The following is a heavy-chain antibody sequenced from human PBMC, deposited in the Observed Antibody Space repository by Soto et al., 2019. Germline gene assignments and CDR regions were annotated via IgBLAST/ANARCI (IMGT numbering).Heavy chain of an antibody. Sequence: TGGSLRLSCAASGFSVSNNYMNWVRQAPGKGLEWVSLIYSGGTTHYADSVKGRFTISRDNSKNTLHFQMNSLRAEGTAVYYCARGLDFWSGYYDQYYYGLDVWAQGTTVTVSS. CDR3: ARGLDFWSGYYDQYYYGLDV. D-gene: IGHD3-3*01. V-gene: IGHV3-53*01. CDR1: GFSVSNNY. CDR2: IYSGGTT. J-gene: IGHJ6*02.